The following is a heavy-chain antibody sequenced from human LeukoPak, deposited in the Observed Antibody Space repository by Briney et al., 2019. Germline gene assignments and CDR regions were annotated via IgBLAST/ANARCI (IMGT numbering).Heavy chain of an antibody. V-gene: IGHV4-39*01. CDR1: GGSISSSSYY. Sequence: SETLSLTCTVSGGSISSSSYYWGWIRQPPGKGLEWIGSIYYSGSTYYNPSLKSRVTISVDTSKDQFSLKLSSVTAADTAVYYSAILDSSGYPRDAFDIWGQGTMVTVSS. CDR3: AILDSSGYPRDAFDI. D-gene: IGHD3-22*01. CDR2: IYYSGST. J-gene: IGHJ3*02.